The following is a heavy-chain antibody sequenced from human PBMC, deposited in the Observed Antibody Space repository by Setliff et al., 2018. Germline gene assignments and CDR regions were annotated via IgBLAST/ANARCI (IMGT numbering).Heavy chain of an antibody. CDR3: ARTGTYRYFDY. V-gene: IGHV4-4*07. CDR2: INTSGST. Sequence: PSETLSLTCTVSGGSIGYNYWSWIRQPAGKGLQWIGRINTSGSTKYNPSLASRLTISVDTSKNQFSLQLTSVTAADTAVYYCARTGTYRYFDYWGQGTQVTVSS. CDR1: GGSIGYNY. J-gene: IGHJ4*02. D-gene: IGHD1-1*01.